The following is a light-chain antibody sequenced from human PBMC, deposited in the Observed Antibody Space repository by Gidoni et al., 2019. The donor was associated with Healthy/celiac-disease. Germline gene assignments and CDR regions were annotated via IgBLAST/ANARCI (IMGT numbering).Light chain of an antibody. CDR2: DAS. CDR1: QSVSSY. CDR3: QQRSNWSYT. V-gene: IGKV3-11*01. J-gene: IGKJ2*01. Sequence: EIVLTQSQATLSLSPGETATLSCTASQSVSSYLAWYQQKPGQAPRLLIYDASNRATGIPARFSGSGSGTDFTLTISSLEPEDLAVYYCQQRSNWSYTFGQGTKLEIK.